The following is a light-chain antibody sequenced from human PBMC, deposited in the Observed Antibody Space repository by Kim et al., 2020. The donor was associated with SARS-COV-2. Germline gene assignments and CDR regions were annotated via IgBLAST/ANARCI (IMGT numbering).Light chain of an antibody. CDR2: SKN. Sequence: GHRVTISCSGSGSNIGSNTVNWYRQLTGTAPKLLIYSKNQRPSGVPDRFSGSKSGTSASLAISGLQSGDEAEYYCAAWDDSLNGVVFGGGTQLTV. V-gene: IGLV1-44*01. CDR3: AAWDDSLNGVV. J-gene: IGLJ2*01. CDR1: GSNIGSNT.